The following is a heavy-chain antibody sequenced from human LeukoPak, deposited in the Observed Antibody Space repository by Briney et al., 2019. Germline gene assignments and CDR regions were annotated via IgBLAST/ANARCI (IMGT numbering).Heavy chain of an antibody. V-gene: IGHV3-7*01. D-gene: IGHD2-15*01. Sequence: GGSLRLSCAASGFTFSSYWMSWVRQAPGKGLEWVANIKQDGSEKYYVDSVKGRFTISRDNAKNSLYLQMDSLRAEDTAVYYCARAPHVVVVAATPDYWGQGTLVTVSS. CDR2: IKQDGSEK. CDR3: ARAPHVVVVAATPDY. J-gene: IGHJ4*02. CDR1: GFTFSSYW.